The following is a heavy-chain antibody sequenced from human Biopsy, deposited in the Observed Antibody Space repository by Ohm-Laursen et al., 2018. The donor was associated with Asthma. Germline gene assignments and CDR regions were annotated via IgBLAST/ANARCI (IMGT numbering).Heavy chain of an antibody. D-gene: IGHD3-16*01. CDR1: GGSISSGAYY. CDR3: ARRGGVRRYFDH. CDR2: IYYIGST. J-gene: IGHJ4*02. V-gene: IGHV4-30-4*01. Sequence: SETLSLTCPVSGGSISSGAYYWSWVRQPPGKGLEWIGYIYYIGSTCYNPSLKSRVAISLDTSKNQFSLKLSSVTAADTAVYFCARRGGVRRYFDHWGQGTLVTVSS.